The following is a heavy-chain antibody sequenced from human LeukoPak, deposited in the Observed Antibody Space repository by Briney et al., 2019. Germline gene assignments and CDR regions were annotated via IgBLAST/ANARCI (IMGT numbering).Heavy chain of an antibody. J-gene: IGHJ6*03. D-gene: IGHD6-13*01. Sequence: SETLSLTCTVSGGSISSSSYYWGWIRQPPGKGLEWIGSIYYSGSTYYNPSLKSRVTISVDTSKNQFSLKLSSVTAADTAVYYCARHVGPLRQLEDYYYYYMDVWGKGTTVTVSS. V-gene: IGHV4-39*01. CDR2: IYYSGST. CDR3: ARHVGPLRQLEDYYYYYMDV. CDR1: GGSISSSSYY.